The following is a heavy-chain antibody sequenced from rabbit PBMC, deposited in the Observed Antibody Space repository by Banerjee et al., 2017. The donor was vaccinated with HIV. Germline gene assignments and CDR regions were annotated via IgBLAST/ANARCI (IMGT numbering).Heavy chain of an antibody. V-gene: IGHV1S45*01. Sequence: QEQLEESGGDLVKPEGSLTLTCTASGFSFTNKYVMCWVRQAPGKGLEWIGCIYVGSSDITYYASWAKGRFTISKTSSTTVTLQMTSLTAADTATYFCARDLAGAIGWNFNLWGPGTLVTVS. CDR2: IYVGSSDIT. CDR1: GFSFTNKYV. D-gene: IGHD4-1*01. J-gene: IGHJ4*01. CDR3: ARDLAGAIGWNFNL.